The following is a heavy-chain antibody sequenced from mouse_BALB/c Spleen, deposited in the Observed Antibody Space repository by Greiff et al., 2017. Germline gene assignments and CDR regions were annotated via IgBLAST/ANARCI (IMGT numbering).Heavy chain of an antibody. CDR3: ARDKWLLRPYYAMDY. CDR2: IWAGGST. Sequence: VKLMESGPGLVAPSQSLSITCTVSGFSLTSYGVHWVRQPPGKGLEWLGVIWAGGSTNYNSALMSRLSISKDNSKSQVFLKMNSLQTDDTAMYYCARDKWLLRPYYAMDYWGQGTSVTVSS. V-gene: IGHV2-9*02. J-gene: IGHJ4*01. CDR1: GFSLTSYG. D-gene: IGHD2-3*01.